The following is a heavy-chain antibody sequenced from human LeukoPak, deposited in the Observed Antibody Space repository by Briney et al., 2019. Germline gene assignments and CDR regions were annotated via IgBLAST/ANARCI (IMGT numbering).Heavy chain of an antibody. V-gene: IGHV4-38-2*01. J-gene: IGHJ4*02. D-gene: IGHD3-3*01. CDR1: GYSISSGYY. CDR3: ARLVRFLEWLPS. Sequence: PSETLSLTCAVSGYSISSGYYWGWIRQPPGKGLEWIGSIYHSGSTYYNPSLKSRVTISVDTSKNQFSLKLSSVTAADTAVYYCARLVRFLEWLPSWGRGTLVTVSS. CDR2: IYHSGST.